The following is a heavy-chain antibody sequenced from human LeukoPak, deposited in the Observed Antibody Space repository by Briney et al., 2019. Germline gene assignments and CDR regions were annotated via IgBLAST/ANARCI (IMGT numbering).Heavy chain of an antibody. CDR2: TRNKANSYTT. CDR1: GFTFSDHY. V-gene: IGHV3-72*01. J-gene: IGHJ4*02. CDR3: ARIGSYFNPYFDY. Sequence: PGGSLRLSCAASGFTFSDHYMDWVRQAPGKGLEWVGRTRNKANSYTTEYAASVKGRFTISRDDSKNSLYLQMNSLKTEDTAVYYCARIGSYFNPYFDYWGQGTLVTVSS. D-gene: IGHD1-26*01.